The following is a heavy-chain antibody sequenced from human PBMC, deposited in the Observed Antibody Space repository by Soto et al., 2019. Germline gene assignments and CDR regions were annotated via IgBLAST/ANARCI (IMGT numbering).Heavy chain of an antibody. D-gene: IGHD6-19*01. CDR1: GFTLGDSY. V-gene: IGHV3-11*01. CDR2: ISHNAITM. J-gene: IGHJ4*02. CDR3: AREVAGGGYF. Sequence: GGSLRLSCVASGFTLGDSYMGWIRQAPGEGLEWISSISHNAITMDYADSVKGRFIISRDNGQNSLFLQMNSLSVDDTAVYYCAREVAGGGYFWGQGTLVTVSS.